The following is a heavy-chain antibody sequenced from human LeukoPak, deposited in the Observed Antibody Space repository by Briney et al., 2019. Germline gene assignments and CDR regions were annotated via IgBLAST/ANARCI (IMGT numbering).Heavy chain of an antibody. CDR3: ARGLFGLNKGVVY. V-gene: IGHV4-34*01. J-gene: IGHJ4*02. CDR1: GGSFSGYY. D-gene: IGHD3-16*01. CDR2: INHSGST. Sequence: SVTLSLTCAVYGGSFSGYYWSWIRQPPGKGLEWIGEINHSGSTNYNPSLKSRVTISVDTSKNQFSLKLSSVTAADTAVYYCARGLFGLNKGVVYWGQGTLVTVSS.